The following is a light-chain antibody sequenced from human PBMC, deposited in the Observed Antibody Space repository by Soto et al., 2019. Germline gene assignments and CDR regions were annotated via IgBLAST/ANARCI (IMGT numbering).Light chain of an antibody. CDR3: CSYAGSSTYF. Sequence: QSVLTQPASVSGSPGQSITISCTGTSSDVGGYNLVSWYQQHPGKAPILMIYEDNKRPSGVSSRFSGSKSGNTASLTISGLQAEDEAEYYSCSYAGSSTYFFGTGTKVIVL. CDR1: SSDVGGYNL. V-gene: IGLV2-23*01. CDR2: EDN. J-gene: IGLJ1*01.